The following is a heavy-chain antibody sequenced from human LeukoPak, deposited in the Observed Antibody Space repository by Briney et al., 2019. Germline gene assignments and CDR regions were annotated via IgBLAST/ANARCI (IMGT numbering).Heavy chain of an antibody. Sequence: ASVTVFCKTSGYTFSNYGISWVRQAPGQGLEWMGWITAYNGNRLYAQRFQGRITLTTDTSTSTSYMELRSLEYDDTAIYYCARDNDKVVDHWGQGTLVTVSS. J-gene: IGHJ4*01. D-gene: IGHD1-1*01. CDR1: GYTFSNYG. V-gene: IGHV1-18*01. CDR3: ARDNDKVVDH. CDR2: ITAYNGNR.